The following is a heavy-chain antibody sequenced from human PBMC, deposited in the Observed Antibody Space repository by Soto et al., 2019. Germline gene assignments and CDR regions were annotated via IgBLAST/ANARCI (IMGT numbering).Heavy chain of an antibody. CDR2: IYHSGST. V-gene: IGHV4-30-2*01. Sequence: PSETLSLTCAVSGGSISSGGYSWSWIRQPPGKGLEWIGYIYHSGSTYYNPSLKSQVTISVDRSKNQFSLKLSSVTAADTAVYYCARYRSTDYSLDYWGQGTLVTVSS. CDR1: GGSISSGGYS. J-gene: IGHJ4*02. D-gene: IGHD4-4*01. CDR3: ARYRSTDYSLDY.